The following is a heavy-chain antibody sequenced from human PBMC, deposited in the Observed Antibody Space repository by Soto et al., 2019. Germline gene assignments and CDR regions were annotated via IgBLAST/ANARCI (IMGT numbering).Heavy chain of an antibody. J-gene: IGHJ5*02. Sequence: SQTLSLTCAISGDSVSSNSAAWNWIRQSPSRGLEWLGRTYYRSKWYNDYAVSVKSRITINPDTSKNQFSLQLNSVTPEDTAVYYCARDSITMVRGVIISGNNWFDPWGQGTLVTVSS. V-gene: IGHV6-1*01. CDR3: ARDSITMVRGVIISGNNWFDP. CDR2: TYYRSKWYN. D-gene: IGHD3-10*01. CDR1: GDSVSSNSAA.